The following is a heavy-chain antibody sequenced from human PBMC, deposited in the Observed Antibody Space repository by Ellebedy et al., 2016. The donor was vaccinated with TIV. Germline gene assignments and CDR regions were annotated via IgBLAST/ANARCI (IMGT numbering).Heavy chain of an antibody. V-gene: IGHV4-59*01. D-gene: IGHD2-2*01. Sequence: MPSETLSLTCTVSGVSIPGCYWSWLRQSPGKGLEWIGYISYSRSINYNPSLKSRVTISIDTSKNQFSLKLNSVTAADTAVYYCARGERPGCDYWGQGTLVTVSP. CDR1: GVSIPGCY. J-gene: IGHJ4*02. CDR2: ISYSRSI. CDR3: ARGERPGCDY.